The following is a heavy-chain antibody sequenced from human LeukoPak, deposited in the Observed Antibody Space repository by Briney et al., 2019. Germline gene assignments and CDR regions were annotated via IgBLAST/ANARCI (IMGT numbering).Heavy chain of an antibody. Sequence: SETLSPTCTVSGGSISSYYWSWIRQPPGKGLEWIGYIYYSGSTNYNPSLKSRVTISVDRSKNQFSLKLSSVTAADTAVYYCARAGFGRGFFDPWGQGTLVTVSS. CDR3: ARAGFGRGFFDP. D-gene: IGHD3/OR15-3a*01. CDR1: GGSISSYY. CDR2: IYYSGST. V-gene: IGHV4-59*12. J-gene: IGHJ5*02.